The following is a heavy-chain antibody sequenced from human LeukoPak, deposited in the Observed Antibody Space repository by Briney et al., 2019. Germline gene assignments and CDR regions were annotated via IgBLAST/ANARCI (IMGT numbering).Heavy chain of an antibody. J-gene: IGHJ6*04. Sequence: GGSLRLSCAASGFTFSTYSMNWVRQAPGKGLEWVSSINSISSNIYYADSVKGRFTISRDNAKNSLYLQMNSLKAEDTAVYYCSRGPTMKMDVWGEGTTVTVSS. CDR3: SRGPTMKMDV. D-gene: IGHD3-22*01. V-gene: IGHV3-21*01. CDR1: GFTFSTYS. CDR2: INSISSNI.